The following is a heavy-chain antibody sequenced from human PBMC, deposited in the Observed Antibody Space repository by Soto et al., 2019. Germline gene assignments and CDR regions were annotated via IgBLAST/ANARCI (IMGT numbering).Heavy chain of an antibody. V-gene: IGHV3-23*01. J-gene: IGHJ5*02. CDR1: GFTFSSYA. D-gene: IGHD3-10*01. Sequence: GGSLRLSCAASGFTFSSYAMSWVRQAPGKGLEWVSAISGSGGSTYYADSVKGRFTISRDNSKNTLYLQMNSLRAEDTAVYYCAKASRITMVRGVIWFDPWGQGTLVTVSS. CDR3: AKASRITMVRGVIWFDP. CDR2: ISGSGGST.